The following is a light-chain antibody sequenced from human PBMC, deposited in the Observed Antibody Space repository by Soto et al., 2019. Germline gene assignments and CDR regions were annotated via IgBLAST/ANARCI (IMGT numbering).Light chain of an antibody. V-gene: IGKV1-39*01. J-gene: IGKJ2*01. Sequence: DIQMTQSPSSLSASVGDRVTITCRASQPISTYLNWYQQRPGKAPKFLISATSTLQSGVPARFSGSGSGTGFTLTISTLSPEDVGTYFCQQSYTSSFTFGQGTRLEI. CDR1: QPISTY. CDR3: QQSYTSSFT. CDR2: ATS.